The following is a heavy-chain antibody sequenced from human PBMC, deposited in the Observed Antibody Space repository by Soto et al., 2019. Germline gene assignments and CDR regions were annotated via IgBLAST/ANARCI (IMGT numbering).Heavy chain of an antibody. CDR3: ARSATTRKRYYYYGMDV. CDR2: MNPNSGNT. J-gene: IGHJ6*02. D-gene: IGHD2-15*01. CDR1: GYTFTSYD. V-gene: IGHV1-8*01. Sequence: ASVKVSCKASGYTFTSYDINWVRQATGQGLEWMGWMNPNSGNTGYAQKFQGRVTMTRNTSISTAYMEPSSLRSEDTAVYYCARSATTRKRYYYYGMDVWGQGTTVTVSS.